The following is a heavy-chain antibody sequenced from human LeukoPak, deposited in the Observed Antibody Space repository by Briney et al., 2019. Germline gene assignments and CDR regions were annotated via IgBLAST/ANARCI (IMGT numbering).Heavy chain of an antibody. CDR3: AKTNYDSSGYYYEGY. Sequence: GGSLRLSCAASGFTFSSYAMSWVRQAPGKGLEWVSAISGSGGSTYYADSVKGRFTISRDNSKNTLYLQMNSLRAEDTAVYYCAKTNYDSSGYYYEGYWGQGTLVTASS. J-gene: IGHJ4*02. CDR2: ISGSGGST. V-gene: IGHV3-23*01. D-gene: IGHD3-22*01. CDR1: GFTFSSYA.